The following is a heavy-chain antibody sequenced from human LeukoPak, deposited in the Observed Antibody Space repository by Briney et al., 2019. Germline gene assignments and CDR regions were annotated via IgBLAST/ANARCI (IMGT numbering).Heavy chain of an antibody. V-gene: IGHV4-30-2*01. D-gene: IGHD2-2*01. J-gene: IGHJ4*02. Sequence: SETLSLTCTVSGGSISSGGYYWSWIRQPPGKGLEWIGYIYHSGSTYYNPSLKSRVTISVDRSKNQFSLKLSSVTAADTAVYYCAREVVPSERGFDYWGQGTLVTVSS. CDR2: IYHSGST. CDR3: AREVVPSERGFDY. CDR1: GGSISSGGYY.